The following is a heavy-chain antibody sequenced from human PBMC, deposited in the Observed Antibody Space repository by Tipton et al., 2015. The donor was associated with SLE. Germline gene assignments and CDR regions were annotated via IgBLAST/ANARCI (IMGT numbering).Heavy chain of an antibody. CDR2: INPRGGTT. Sequence: QLVQSGAEVKKPGASVKVSCKASGYTFINFYIHWVRQAPGQGLEWMGIINPRGGTTTYAQKFQGRVSMTRDTPASTLYIQLSSLRFEDTAVYYCARGLTVAGNDYWGQGTLVTVSS. CDR1: GYTFINFY. V-gene: IGHV1-46*01. CDR3: ARGLTVAGNDY. J-gene: IGHJ4*02. D-gene: IGHD6-19*01.